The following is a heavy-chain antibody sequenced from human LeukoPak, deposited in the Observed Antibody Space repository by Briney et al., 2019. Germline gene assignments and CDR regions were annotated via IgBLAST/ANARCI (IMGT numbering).Heavy chain of an antibody. CDR1: RFTFDDYA. CDR3: AKDSGSQNTDFDY. J-gene: IGHJ4*02. D-gene: IGHD1-26*01. CDR2: ISWNRGSI. Sequence: GRSLRLSCAPSRFTFDDYAMHWVRQAPGNGLEWVSGISWNRGSIGYADSVKARFTISRDNAKKSMYLQMNRLRAEDTALYYGAKDSGSQNTDFDYWGRGTLVTVSS. V-gene: IGHV3-9*01.